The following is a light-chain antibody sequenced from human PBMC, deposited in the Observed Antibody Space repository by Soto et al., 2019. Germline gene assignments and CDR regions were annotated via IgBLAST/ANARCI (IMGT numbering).Light chain of an antibody. V-gene: IGKV1-5*02. CDR2: DAS. J-gene: IGKJ1*01. Sequence: DIQMTQSPSTLSASFGDRVTIICRASHSINNWLSCYQQKPGKAPKLLIYDASSLESGVPSRFSGSGSGTEFTLTISSLQPDDFATYYCQQYHEYWFGQGTKVDIK. CDR1: HSINNW. CDR3: QQYHEYW.